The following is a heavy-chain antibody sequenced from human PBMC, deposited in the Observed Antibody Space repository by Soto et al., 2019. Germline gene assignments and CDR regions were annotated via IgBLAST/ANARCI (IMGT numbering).Heavy chain of an antibody. Sequence: EVQLLQSGGGLVQPGGSLRLSCVGSGFTFSRYAMIWVRQTPGKGLEWVSGIGDRGTTTYYADSVKGRFTISRDNSGNTLFLQMNSLRAEDTAVDYCARDRVGEDDYDGMEIWGQGTTVTVS. CDR3: ARDRVGEDDYDGMEI. V-gene: IGHV3-23*01. J-gene: IGHJ6*02. CDR2: IGDRGTTT. CDR1: GFTFSRYA. D-gene: IGHD4-17*01.